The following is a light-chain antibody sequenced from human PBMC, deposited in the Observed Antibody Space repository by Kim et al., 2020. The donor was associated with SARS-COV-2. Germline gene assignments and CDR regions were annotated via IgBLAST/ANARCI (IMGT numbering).Light chain of an antibody. J-gene: IGKJ2*01. V-gene: IGKV3-20*01. Sequence: TLSLSPGERATLSCRASHSGSSIYLAWYQQKPGQAPRLLIYGTSSRATGIPDRFSGRGSGTDFTLTISRVEPEDFAVYYCQHLPYAFGQGTKLEI. CDR1: HSGSSIY. CDR2: GTS. CDR3: QHLPYA.